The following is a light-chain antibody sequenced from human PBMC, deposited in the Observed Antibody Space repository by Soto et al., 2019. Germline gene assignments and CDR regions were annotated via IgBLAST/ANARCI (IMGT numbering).Light chain of an antibody. Sequence: QSLLTQPASVSGSPGQSITISCTGTSSDVGGYNYVSWYQQHPGKAPKLMIYDVSNRPSGVSNRFSGSKSGNTASLTISGLQAADEADYYCSSYTSSSTLVFGGGTKVTVL. CDR2: DVS. J-gene: IGLJ3*02. V-gene: IGLV2-14*01. CDR3: SSYTSSSTLV. CDR1: SSDVGGYNY.